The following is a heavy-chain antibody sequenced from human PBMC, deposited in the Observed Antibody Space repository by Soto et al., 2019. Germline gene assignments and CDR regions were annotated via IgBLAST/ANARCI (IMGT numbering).Heavy chain of an antibody. CDR3: AGTVVVVAATPLYYYGMDV. J-gene: IGHJ6*02. D-gene: IGHD2-15*01. CDR2: IYYSGST. Sequence: SETLSLTCTVSGGSISSGGYYWSWIRQHPGKGLEWIGYIYYSGSTYYNPSLKSRVTISVDTSKNQFSLKLSSVTAADTAVYYCAGTVVVVAATPLYYYGMDVWGQGTTVTVYS. V-gene: IGHV4-31*03. CDR1: GGSISSGGYY.